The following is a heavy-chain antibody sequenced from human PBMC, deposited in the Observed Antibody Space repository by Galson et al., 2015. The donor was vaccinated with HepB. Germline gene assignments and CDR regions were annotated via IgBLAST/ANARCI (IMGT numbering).Heavy chain of an antibody. J-gene: IGHJ6*02. CDR1: GYTFTSYY. Sequence: SVKVSCKASGYTFTSYYMHWVRQAPGQGLEWMGIINPSGGSTSYAQKFQGRVTMTRDTSTSTVYMELSSLRSEDTAVYYCARAPAGTDYGMDVWGQGTTVTVS. CDR3: ARAPAGTDYGMDV. D-gene: IGHD1-1*01. V-gene: IGHV1-46*01. CDR2: INPSGGST.